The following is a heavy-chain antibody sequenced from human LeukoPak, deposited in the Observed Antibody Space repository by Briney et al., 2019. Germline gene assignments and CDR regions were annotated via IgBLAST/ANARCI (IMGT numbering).Heavy chain of an antibody. V-gene: IGHV3-7*03. CDR1: GFTFSSYW. Sequence: TGGSLRLSCAASGFTFSSYWMNWARQAPGKGLEWVASINHNGNVNYYVDSVKGRFTIPRDNAKNSLYLQMSNLRAEDTAVSFCARGGGLDVWGQGATVTVSS. CDR2: INHNGNVN. J-gene: IGHJ6*02. CDR3: ARGGGLDV. D-gene: IGHD3-16*01.